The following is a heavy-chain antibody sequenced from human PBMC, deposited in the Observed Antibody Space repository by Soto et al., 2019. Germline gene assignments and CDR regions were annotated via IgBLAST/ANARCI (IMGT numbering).Heavy chain of an antibody. CDR2: ISYDGSNK. J-gene: IGHJ5*02. CDR3: AKVESYCSGGSCPNWFDP. CDR1: GFTFSSYG. V-gene: IGHV3-30*18. Sequence: SLRLSCAASGFTFSSYGMHWVRQAPGKGLEWVAVISYDGSNKYYADSVKGRFTISRDNSKNTLYLQMNSLRAEDTAVYYCAKVESYCSGGSCPNWFDPWGQGTLVTVS. D-gene: IGHD2-15*01.